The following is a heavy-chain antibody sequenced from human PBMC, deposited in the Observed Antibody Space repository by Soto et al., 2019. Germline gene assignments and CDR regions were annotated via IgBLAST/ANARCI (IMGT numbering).Heavy chain of an antibody. J-gene: IGHJ5*02. Sequence: SETLSLTCTVSGGSISSYYWSWIRQPPGKGLEWIGYIYYSGSTNYNPSRKSRVTISVDRSKNQFSLKLSSVTAADTAVYYCARVGDTTVGWFDPWGQGTLVTVSS. CDR3: ARVGDTTVGWFDP. V-gene: IGHV4-59*12. CDR2: IYYSGST. D-gene: IGHD4-4*01. CDR1: GGSISSYY.